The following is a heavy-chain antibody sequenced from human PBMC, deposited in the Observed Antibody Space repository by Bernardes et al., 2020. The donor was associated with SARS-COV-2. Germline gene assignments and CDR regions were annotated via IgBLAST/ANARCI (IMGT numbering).Heavy chain of an antibody. Sequence: WSLRLSCAGSGFDFSDYWMTWVRQAPGKGLEWVANIKRDGSETYYVDSVKGRFTISRDNAKNLVFLQMNSLRAEDTAVFYCVRSAGMDVWGQGTMVTVSS. CDR2: IKRDGSET. J-gene: IGHJ6*02. CDR3: VRSAGMDV. V-gene: IGHV3-7*03. CDR1: GFDFSDYW.